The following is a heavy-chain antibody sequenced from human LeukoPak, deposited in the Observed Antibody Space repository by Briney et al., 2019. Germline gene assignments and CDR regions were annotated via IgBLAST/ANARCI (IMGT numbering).Heavy chain of an antibody. CDR2: TWYDGSNK. Sequence: PGGSLRLSCAASGFTFSNYGMHWVRQAPGKGLERVAATWYDGSNKYYADSVKGRFTISRDNSKNTLYLQMNSLRAEDTAVYFCARGGHCTTTSCSNYDGMDVWGQGTTLTVSS. V-gene: IGHV3-33*01. CDR1: GFTFSNYG. D-gene: IGHD2-2*01. J-gene: IGHJ6*02. CDR3: ARGGHCTTTSCSNYDGMDV.